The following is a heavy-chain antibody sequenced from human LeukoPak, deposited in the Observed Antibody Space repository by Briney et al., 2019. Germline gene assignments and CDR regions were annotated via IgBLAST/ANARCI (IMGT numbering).Heavy chain of an antibody. V-gene: IGHV1-46*03. CDR1: GYTFTSYY. Sequence: ASVKVSCKASGYTFTSYYMHWVRQAPGQGLEWMGIINPSGGSTSYAQKFQGRVTMTRDTSTSTVYMELSSLRSEDTAVCYCAREPPGYAFDIWGQGTMVTVSS. J-gene: IGHJ3*02. CDR2: INPSGGST. D-gene: IGHD3-10*01. CDR3: AREPPGYAFDI.